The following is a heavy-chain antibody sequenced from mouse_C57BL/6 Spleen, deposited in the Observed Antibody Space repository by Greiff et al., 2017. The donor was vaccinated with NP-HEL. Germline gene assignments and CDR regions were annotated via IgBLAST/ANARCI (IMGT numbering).Heavy chain of an antibody. D-gene: IGHD2-4*01. CDR3: ARSEDYDGYAYAMDY. V-gene: IGHV1-4*01. CDR2: INPSRGYT. J-gene: IGHJ4*01. Sequence: QVQLKQSGAELARPGASVKMSCKASGYTFTSYTMHWVKQRPGQGLEWIGYINPSRGYTKYNQKFKDKATLTADKSSSTAYMQLSSLTSEDSAVYYGARSEDYDGYAYAMDYWGQGTTVTVSS. CDR1: GYTFTSYT.